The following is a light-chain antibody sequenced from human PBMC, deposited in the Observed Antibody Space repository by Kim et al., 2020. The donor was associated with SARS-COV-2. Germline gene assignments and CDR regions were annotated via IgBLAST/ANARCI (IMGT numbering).Light chain of an antibody. CDR3: QSYDSGRLV. Sequence: PGQRITISCTGSTSNIGAGHDVHWYQHLPGTAPKVLIYGSSNRPSGVPDRFSGSKSGTSASLAITGLQAEDEGDYYCQSYDSGRLVFGGGTQLTVL. CDR2: GSS. J-gene: IGLJ3*02. CDR1: TSNIGAGHD. V-gene: IGLV1-40*01.